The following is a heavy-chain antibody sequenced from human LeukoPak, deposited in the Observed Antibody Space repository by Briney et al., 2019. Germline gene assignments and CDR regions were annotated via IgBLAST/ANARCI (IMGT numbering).Heavy chain of an antibody. D-gene: IGHD5-18*01. J-gene: IGHJ4*02. V-gene: IGHV3-30*18. CDR2: ISYDGSNK. CDR1: GFTFSSYG. CDR3: AKSVDTAMVTDY. Sequence: GRSLRRSCSASGFTFSSYGMHWVRQAPGKGLEWVAVISYDGSNKYYADSVKGRFTISRDNSKNTLYLQMNSLRAEDTAVYYCAKSVDTAMVTDYWGQGTLVTVSS.